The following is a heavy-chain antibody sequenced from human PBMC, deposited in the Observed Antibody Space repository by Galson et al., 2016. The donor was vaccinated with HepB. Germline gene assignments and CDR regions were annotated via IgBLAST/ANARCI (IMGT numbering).Heavy chain of an antibody. CDR1: GYSFTSYW. Sequence: QSGAEVKKPGESLKISCKGSGYSFTSYWIGWVRQLPGKGLEWMGIIYPGDSDTTYSPSFQGQVTISADKSISTTYLQWSSLRASDTAIYYCAKSPGDVGNSGYFDLWGRGTLVTVSS. CDR3: AKSPGDVGNSGYFDL. J-gene: IGHJ2*01. V-gene: IGHV5-51*01. CDR2: IYPGDSDT. D-gene: IGHD4-23*01.